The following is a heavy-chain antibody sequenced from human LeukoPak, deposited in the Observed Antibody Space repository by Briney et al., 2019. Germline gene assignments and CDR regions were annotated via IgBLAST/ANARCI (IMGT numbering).Heavy chain of an antibody. J-gene: IGHJ4*02. CDR2: ISAYNGNT. V-gene: IGHV1-18*01. D-gene: IGHD1-1*01. CDR3: ARDLATLSPGDY. CDR1: GGTFSRYA. Sequence: GASVKVSCKASGGTFSRYAINWVRQAPGQGLEWMGWISAYNGNTNYARKLQGRVTMTTDTSTSTAYMKLSSLRSEDTAVYYCARDLATLSPGDYWGQGTLVTVSS.